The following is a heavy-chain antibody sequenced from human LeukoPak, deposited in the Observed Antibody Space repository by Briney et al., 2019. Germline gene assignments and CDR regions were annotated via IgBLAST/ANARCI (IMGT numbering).Heavy chain of an antibody. V-gene: IGHV4-4*02. CDR1: GGSISSSNW. CDR3: ASVPRFYYYMDV. CDR2: IYHSGST. J-gene: IGHJ6*03. Sequence: SETLSLTCTVSGGSISSSNWWSWVRQPPGKGLEWIGEIYHSGSTNYNPSLKSRVTISVDKSKNQFSLKLSSVTAADTAVYYCASVPRFYYYMDVWGKGTTVTVSS. D-gene: IGHD3-3*01.